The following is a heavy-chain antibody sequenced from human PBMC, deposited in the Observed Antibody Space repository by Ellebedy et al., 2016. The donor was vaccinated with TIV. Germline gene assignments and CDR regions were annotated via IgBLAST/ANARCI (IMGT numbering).Heavy chain of an antibody. CDR3: ARCGRFGRDYYDSSGYFDY. Sequence: SETLSLXXTVSGGSISSYYWSWIRQPPGKGLEWIGYIYYSGSTNYNPSLKSRVTISVDTSKNQFSLKLSSVTAADTAVYYCARCGRFGRDYYDSSGYFDYWGQGTLVTVSS. V-gene: IGHV4-59*08. J-gene: IGHJ4*02. CDR1: GGSISSYY. D-gene: IGHD3-22*01. CDR2: IYYSGST.